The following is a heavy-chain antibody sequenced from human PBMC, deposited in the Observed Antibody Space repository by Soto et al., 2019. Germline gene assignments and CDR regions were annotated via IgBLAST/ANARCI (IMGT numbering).Heavy chain of an antibody. J-gene: IGHJ5*02. V-gene: IGHV4-34*01. Sequence: SETLSLTCAVYGGSFSGYYWSWIRQPPGKGLEWIGEINHSGSTNYNPSLKSRVTISVDTSKNQFSLKLSSVTAADTAVYYCARGWRVHRAMSTEWFDPWGQGTHVTVS. D-gene: IGHD5-18*01. CDR3: ARGWRVHRAMSTEWFDP. CDR1: GGSFSGYY. CDR2: INHSGST.